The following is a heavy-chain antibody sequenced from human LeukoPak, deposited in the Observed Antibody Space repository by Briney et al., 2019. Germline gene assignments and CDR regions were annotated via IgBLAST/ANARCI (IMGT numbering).Heavy chain of an antibody. J-gene: IGHJ4*02. CDR2: FDPEDGET. CDR3: ATGNYYGSGSYHIDY. V-gene: IGHV1-24*01. D-gene: IGHD3-10*01. CDR1: RYTLTELS. Sequence: VASVKVSCKVSRYTLTELSMHWVRQAPGKGLEWMGGFDPEDGETIYAQKFQGRVTMTEDTSTDTAYMELSSLRSEDTAVYYCATGNYYGSGSYHIDYWGQGTLVTVSS.